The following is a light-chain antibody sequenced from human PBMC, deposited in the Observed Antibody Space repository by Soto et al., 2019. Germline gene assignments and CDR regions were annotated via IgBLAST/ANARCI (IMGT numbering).Light chain of an antibody. CDR3: VQALKSPPWK. J-gene: IGKJ1*01. CDR2: LGS. CDR1: QSLLHSNGYNY. Sequence: DIVVTQSPLTLPVTPGETASISCRSSQSLLHSNGYNYLDWYLQKPGQSPQLLIYLGSNRASGVPDRFSGSGSGTDFTLKISRVEAEDVGVYYCVQALKSPPWKFGQGTKV. V-gene: IGKV2-28*01.